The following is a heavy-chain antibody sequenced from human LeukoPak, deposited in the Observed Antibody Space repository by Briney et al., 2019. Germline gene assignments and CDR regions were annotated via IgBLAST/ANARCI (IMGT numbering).Heavy chain of an antibody. V-gene: IGHV3-23*01. CDR3: AKDGSCGAFDI. CDR2: ISGSGGSI. D-gene: IGHD3-10*01. CDR1: GFTFSRYG. Sequence: AGGSLRLFCAASGFTFSRYGMSWVRQAPGKGLEWVADISGSGGSIHYADSVKGRFTISRDNSKNTLYLQMNILRAEDTAIYYCAKDGSCGAFDILGQGAIVTLSS. J-gene: IGHJ3*02.